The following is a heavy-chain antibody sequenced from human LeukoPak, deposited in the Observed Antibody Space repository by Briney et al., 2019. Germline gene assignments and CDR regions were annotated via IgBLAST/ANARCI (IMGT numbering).Heavy chain of an antibody. Sequence: PSETLSLTCTVSGYSISSGYYWSWIRQPPGKGLEWIGYIYYSGSTNYNPSLKSRVTISVDTSKNQFSLKLSSVTAADTAVYYCARVRRYYDSSGYYTNAFDIWGQGTMVTVSS. CDR2: IYYSGST. J-gene: IGHJ3*02. V-gene: IGHV4-61*01. CDR3: ARVRRYYDSSGYYTNAFDI. D-gene: IGHD3-22*01. CDR1: GYSISSGYY.